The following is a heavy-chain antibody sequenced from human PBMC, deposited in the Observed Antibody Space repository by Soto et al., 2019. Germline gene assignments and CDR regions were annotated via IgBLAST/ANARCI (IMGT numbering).Heavy chain of an antibody. CDR3: ARLLRGYGMDV. V-gene: IGHV1-18*01. CDR2: ISAYNGNT. CDR1: GYTFTSYG. J-gene: IGHJ6*02. D-gene: IGHD1-26*01. Sequence: ASVEVSCKXSGYTFTSYGISWVRQAPGQGLEWMGWISAYNGNTNYAQKLQGRVTMTTDTSTTTAYMELRSLRSDDTAVYYCARLLRGYGMDVWGQGTTVTVSS.